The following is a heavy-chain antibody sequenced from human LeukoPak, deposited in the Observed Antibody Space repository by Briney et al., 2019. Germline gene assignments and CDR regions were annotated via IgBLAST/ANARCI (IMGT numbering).Heavy chain of an antibody. V-gene: IGHV4-39*07. CDR2: IQNSGTT. D-gene: IGHD3-10*01. CDR1: GGSISSSSYY. Sequence: SETLSLTCTVSGGSISSSSYYWGWIRQPPGKGLEWIGSIQNSGTTHYNPSLKSRVTISVDTSKNHFSLKLSSVTAADTAVYYCARSHRTMVRGVISNWFDPWGQGTLVTVSS. CDR3: ARSHRTMVRGVISNWFDP. J-gene: IGHJ5*02.